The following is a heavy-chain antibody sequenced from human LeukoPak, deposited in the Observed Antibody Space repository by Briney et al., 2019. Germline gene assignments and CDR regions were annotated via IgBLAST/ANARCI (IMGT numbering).Heavy chain of an antibody. V-gene: IGHV4-59*12. CDR2: IYNNGGT. J-gene: IGHJ4*02. CDR1: GGSISNYY. D-gene: IGHD5-24*01. Sequence: SETLSLTCSVSGGSISNYYWSWLRQSPGKGLEWIGSIYNNGGTNYNPSLKSRVTISLDTSKNQFSLKLTSVTAADTAVYYCARVSEMAKWKNYFDYWGQGTLVTVSS. CDR3: ARVSEMAKWKNYFDY.